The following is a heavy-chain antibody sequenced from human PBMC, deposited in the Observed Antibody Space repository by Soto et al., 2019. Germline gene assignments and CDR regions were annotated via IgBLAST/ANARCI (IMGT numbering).Heavy chain of an antibody. D-gene: IGHD6-19*01. V-gene: IGHV1-3*01. CDR2: INAGNGNT. CDR3: TRDPYSSGWHHDAFDV. Sequence: ASVKVSCKASGNSFTTYAIHWVRQAPGQRLEWMGWINAGNGNTKYSQKFQGRVTISRDTSASTAYMELSGLGSEDTAVYYCTRDPYSSGWHHDAFDVWGQGTMVTVSS. CDR1: GNSFTTYA. J-gene: IGHJ3*01.